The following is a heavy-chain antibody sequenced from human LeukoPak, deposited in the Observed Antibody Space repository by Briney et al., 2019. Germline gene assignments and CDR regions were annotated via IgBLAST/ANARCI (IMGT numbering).Heavy chain of an antibody. V-gene: IGHV4-34*01. D-gene: IGHD1-26*01. CDR2: GGNSGGT. J-gene: IGHJ5*02. Sequence: SETLSLTCAVYGGSLNGYYWSWIRQPPGKGLEWIGKGGNSGGTKFNPSLKSRVTISADTSKNQFSLKLSSVTAADTAVYYCAKNRQSGFSFDPWGQGTLVTVSS. CDR3: AKNRQSGFSFDP. CDR1: GGSLNGYY.